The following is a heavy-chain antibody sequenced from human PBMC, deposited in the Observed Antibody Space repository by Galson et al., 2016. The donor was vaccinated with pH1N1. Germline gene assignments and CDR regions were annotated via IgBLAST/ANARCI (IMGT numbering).Heavy chain of an antibody. D-gene: IGHD2-15*01. CDR3: ARENIVVGEGWDYGMDV. J-gene: IGHJ6*02. CDR1: GGSIRIGGFY. Sequence: TLSLTCSVSGGSIRIGGFYWSWVRQHPGKGLEWIGYIYHSGSTSYKPSLKSRVSISVDTSKNQFPLQLRSVTAADTAVYYCARENIVVGEGWDYGMDVWGQGTTVTVSS. CDR2: IYHSGST. V-gene: IGHV4-31*03.